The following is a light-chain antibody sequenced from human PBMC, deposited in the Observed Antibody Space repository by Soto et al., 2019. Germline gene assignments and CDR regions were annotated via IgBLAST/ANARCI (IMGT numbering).Light chain of an antibody. CDR3: LQALQTRYT. J-gene: IGKJ2*01. Sequence: DIVMTQSPLSLPVTPGEPASISCRSSQSLLHSNGYNYLDWYLQKPGQSPQLLIYLGSNRASGVXDXYRGSGAGTDFTLKISRVEAEDVGVYYCLQALQTRYTFGQGTKLEIK. V-gene: IGKV2-28*01. CDR2: LGS. CDR1: QSLLHSNGYNY.